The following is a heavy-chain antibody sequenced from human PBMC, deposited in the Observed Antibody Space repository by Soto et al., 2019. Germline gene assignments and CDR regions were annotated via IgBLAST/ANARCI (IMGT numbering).Heavy chain of an antibody. Sequence: QVQLVESGGGVVQPGRSLRLSCAASGFTFSSYGMHWVRQAPGKGLEWVAVMSYDGSNKYYADSVKGRFTISRDNSKNTLYLQKNSQRADDTAVYYCAMPLIGCSRKKGAPIDYWGQGTLVTVSS. CDR3: AMPLIGCSRKKGAPIDY. J-gene: IGHJ4*02. CDR1: GFTFSSYG. V-gene: IGHV3-30*03. D-gene: IGHD3-10*02. CDR2: MSYDGSNK.